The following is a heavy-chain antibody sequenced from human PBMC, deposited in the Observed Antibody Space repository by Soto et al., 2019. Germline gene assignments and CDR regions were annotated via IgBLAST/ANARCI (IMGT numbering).Heavy chain of an antibody. CDR1: GFTFSSYA. J-gene: IGHJ3*02. Sequence: GGSLRLSCAASGFTFSSYAMSWVRQAPGKGLEWVSAISGSGGSTYYADSVKGRFTISRDNSKNTLYLQMNSLRAEDTAVYYCAKGLMYSNSWYLEGEDYDIWGQGTMVTVSS. CDR2: ISGSGGST. V-gene: IGHV3-23*01. D-gene: IGHD6-13*01. CDR3: AKGLMYSNSWYLEGEDYDI.